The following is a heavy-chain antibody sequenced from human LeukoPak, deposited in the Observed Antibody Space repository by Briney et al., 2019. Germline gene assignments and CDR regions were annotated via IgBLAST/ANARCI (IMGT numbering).Heavy chain of an antibody. J-gene: IGHJ6*03. CDR3: ARPDGSSFPRYYYYYMDV. Sequence: GGSLRLSCAASGFTFSSYSMNWVRQAPGKGLEWVSSISSSSSYIYYADSVKGRFTISRDNAKNSLYLQMNSLRAEDTAVYYCARPDGSSFPRYYYYYMDVWGKGTTVTVSS. D-gene: IGHD6-13*01. V-gene: IGHV3-21*01. CDR1: GFTFSSYS. CDR2: ISSSSSYI.